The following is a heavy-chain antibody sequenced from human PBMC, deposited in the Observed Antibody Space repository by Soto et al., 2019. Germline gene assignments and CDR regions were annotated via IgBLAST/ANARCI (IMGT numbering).Heavy chain of an antibody. J-gene: IGHJ4*02. CDR1: GFTVSSKY. V-gene: IGHV3-53*02. D-gene: IGHD3-22*01. CDR3: ARDLDYYDNTGYWRKEDY. Sequence: EVQLVETGGGLIQPGGSLRLSCVVSGFTVSSKYMSWVRQAPGKGLEWVSLIYSGGSTYYADSVKGRFTISRDNSKNTVYLQMNSLRAEETAVYYCARDLDYYDNTGYWRKEDYWGQGTLVTVSS. CDR2: IYSGGST.